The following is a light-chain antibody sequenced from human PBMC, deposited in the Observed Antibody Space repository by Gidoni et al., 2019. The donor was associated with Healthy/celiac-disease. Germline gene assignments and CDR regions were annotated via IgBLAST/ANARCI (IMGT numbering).Light chain of an antibody. V-gene: IGLV6-57*04. CDR1: SGSIASNY. Sequence: NFMLTQPHPVSESPGKTVTISCTRSSGSIASNYVQWYQQRPGAAPTTVIYEDNPRPSGVPARFSGSIDSSSNSASLTISGLKTEDEADYYCQSYDSNMGVFGGGTKLTVL. CDR2: EDN. CDR3: QSYDSNMGV. J-gene: IGLJ3*02.